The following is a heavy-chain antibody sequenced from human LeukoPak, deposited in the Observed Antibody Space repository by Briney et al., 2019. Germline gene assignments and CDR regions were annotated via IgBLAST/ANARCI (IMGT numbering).Heavy chain of an antibody. Sequence: ASVKVSCKPSGYTFTGFYIHWVRQAPGQGLEWMGWINPNSGGTNYAEKFQGRVTMTRDTSISTAHMELSRLRSDDTAVYYCARDAYYDSSGYPYYFDYWGQGTLVTVSS. D-gene: IGHD3-22*01. CDR2: INPNSGGT. J-gene: IGHJ4*02. CDR3: ARDAYYDSSGYPYYFDY. CDR1: GYTFTGFY. V-gene: IGHV1-2*02.